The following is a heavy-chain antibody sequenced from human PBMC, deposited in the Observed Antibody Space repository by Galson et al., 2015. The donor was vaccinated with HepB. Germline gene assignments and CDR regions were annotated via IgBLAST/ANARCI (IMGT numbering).Heavy chain of an antibody. V-gene: IGHV1-3*01. J-gene: IGHJ3*01. CDR2: MNAGTGNT. Sequence: SVKVSCKAPGYTFTTFALHWVRQAPGQRLEWMGWMNAGTGNTKNSQKFQGRVTITRDTSASTAYLELSSLTSEDTAVYYCARDAQLLAIDAFDLWGQGTMVTVAS. CDR3: ARDAQLLAIDAFDL. CDR1: GYTFTTFA. D-gene: IGHD3-10*01.